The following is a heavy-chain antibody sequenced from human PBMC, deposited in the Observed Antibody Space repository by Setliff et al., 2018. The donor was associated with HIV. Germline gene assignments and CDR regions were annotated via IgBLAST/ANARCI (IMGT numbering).Heavy chain of an antibody. CDR1: GFTVSS. V-gene: IGHV3-48*01. Sequence: PGGSLRLSCAASGFTVSSMNWVRQAPGKGLEWISYITSTGSTIFYADSVKGRFTISRDNDKNSVHLQMTSLRAEDTAVYYCASSGSGSYINWFGPWGQGTLVTVSS. CDR3: ASSGSGSYINWFGP. D-gene: IGHD3-10*01. CDR2: ITSTGSTI. J-gene: IGHJ5*02.